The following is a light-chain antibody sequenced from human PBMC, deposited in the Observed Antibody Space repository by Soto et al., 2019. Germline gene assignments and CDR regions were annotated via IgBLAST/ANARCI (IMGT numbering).Light chain of an antibody. J-gene: IGLJ2*01. CDR1: SSNVGSSNL. CDR3: CSYAGSSTVV. CDR2: GDT. Sequence: QSALTQPASVSGSPGQSITISCTGTSSNVGSSNLVSWYQQHPGKAPKLMIYGDTQRPSGVSNRFSGSKSGNTASLTISGLQAEDEADYYCCSYAGSSTVVFGGGTKVTVL. V-gene: IGLV2-23*01.